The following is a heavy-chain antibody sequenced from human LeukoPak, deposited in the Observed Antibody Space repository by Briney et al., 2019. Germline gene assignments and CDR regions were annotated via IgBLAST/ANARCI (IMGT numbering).Heavy chain of an antibody. D-gene: IGHD2-2*01. CDR1: GGSFSGYY. CDR3: ARGRDIVVVPAAMSSWFDP. J-gene: IGHJ5*02. V-gene: IGHV4-34*01. Sequence: PSETLSLTCAVYGGSFSGYYWSWLRQPPGKGLEWIGEINHSGSTNYNPSLKSRVTISVDTSKNQFSLKLSSVTAADTAVYYCARGRDIVVVPAAMSSWFDPWGQGTLVTVSS. CDR2: INHSGST.